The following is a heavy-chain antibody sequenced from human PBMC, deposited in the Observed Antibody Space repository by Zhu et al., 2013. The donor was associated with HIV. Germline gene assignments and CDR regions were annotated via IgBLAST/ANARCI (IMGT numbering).Heavy chain of an antibody. D-gene: IGHD2-21*02. CDR1: GYTLSELS. Sequence: QVQLVQSGAEVKKPGASVKVSCKVSGYTLSELSMHWVRQAPGKGLEWMGGFDPEAGETVYSQNFQDRVTMTEDTSTDTAYMELSSLKSEDTAVYYCATPVMTAIYYYRGMDVWGQGTTVTVSS. V-gene: IGHV1-24*01. CDR2: FDPEAGET. J-gene: IGHJ6*02. CDR3: ATPVMTAIYYYRGMDV.